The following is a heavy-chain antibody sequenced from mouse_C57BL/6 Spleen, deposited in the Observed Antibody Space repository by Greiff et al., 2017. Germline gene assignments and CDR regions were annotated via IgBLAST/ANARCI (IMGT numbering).Heavy chain of an antibody. J-gene: IGHJ4*01. Sequence: QVQLQQPGAELVKPGASVKLSCKASGYTFTSYWMHWVKQRPGRGLEWIGRIDPNSGGTKYNEKFKSKATLTVDQPSSTAYMQLSSLTSEDSAVYYCARRGYGYDYAMDYWGQGTSVTVSS. V-gene: IGHV1-72*01. CDR3: ARRGYGYDYAMDY. CDR2: IDPNSGGT. D-gene: IGHD2-2*01. CDR1: GYTFTSYW.